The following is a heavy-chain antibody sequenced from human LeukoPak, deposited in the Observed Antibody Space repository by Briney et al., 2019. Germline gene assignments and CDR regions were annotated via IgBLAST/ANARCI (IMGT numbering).Heavy chain of an antibody. CDR1: GFAFSTYA. V-gene: IGHV3-23*01. CDR2: ISAGGGST. Sequence: GGSLRLSCAASGFAFSTYAMSWVRQAPGKGLEWVSAISAGGGSTYYADSVKGRFTISRDNSKNTLYLQMNSLRVDDTAVYYCAKDLNYGFDYWGQGTLVTVSS. J-gene: IGHJ4*02. D-gene: IGHD4-17*01. CDR3: AKDLNYGFDY.